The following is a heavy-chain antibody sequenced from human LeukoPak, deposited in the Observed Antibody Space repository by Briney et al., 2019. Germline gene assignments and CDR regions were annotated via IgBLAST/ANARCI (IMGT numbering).Heavy chain of an antibody. CDR2: IWYDGSNK. Sequence: GGSLRLSCAASGFTFSSYGMHWVRQAPGKGLEWVAVIWYDGSNKYYADSVKGRFTISRDNSKKTLYLQMNSLRAEDTAVYYCSSTTRYYYYGMDVWGKGTTVTVSS. V-gene: IGHV3-33*01. CDR1: GFTFSSYG. D-gene: IGHD2-2*01. J-gene: IGHJ6*04. CDR3: SSTTRYYYYGMDV.